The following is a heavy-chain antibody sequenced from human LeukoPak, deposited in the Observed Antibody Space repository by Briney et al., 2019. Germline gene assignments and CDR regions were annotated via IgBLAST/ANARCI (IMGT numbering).Heavy chain of an antibody. CDR3: ARSADAFYFDY. V-gene: IGHV1-2*02. J-gene: IGHJ4*02. CDR1: GYTFTDYY. Sequence: ASVKVSCKDSGYTFTDYYMHWVRQAPGQGLEWMEWINPNSGGTNYAQKFQGRVTMTRDTSISTAYMELSRLRSDDTAVYYCARSADAFYFDYWGQGTLVTVSS. CDR2: INPNSGGT.